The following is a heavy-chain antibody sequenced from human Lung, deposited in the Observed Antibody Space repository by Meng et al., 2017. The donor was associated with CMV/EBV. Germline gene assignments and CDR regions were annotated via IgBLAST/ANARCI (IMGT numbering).Heavy chain of an antibody. CDR1: GFTFSSYL. Sequence: GGSLRLSCAASGFTFSSYLMSWVRQAPGKGLEWVANIREDGSAKYYVDSVKGRFTISRDNANKSLYLQMNSLRAEDTAVYYCAREQWLHPILGHWGQGTLVTVSS. J-gene: IGHJ4*02. D-gene: IGHD5-12*01. CDR2: IREDGSAK. V-gene: IGHV3-7*01. CDR3: AREQWLHPILGH.